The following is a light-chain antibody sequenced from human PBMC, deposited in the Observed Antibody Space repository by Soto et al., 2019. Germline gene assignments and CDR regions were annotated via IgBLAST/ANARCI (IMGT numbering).Light chain of an antibody. CDR3: QQRSNWSLFT. CDR1: QSVSSY. J-gene: IGKJ3*01. CDR2: DAS. V-gene: IGKV3-11*01. Sequence: EIVLTQSPATLSLSPGERATLSCRASQSVSSYLAWYQQKPGQAPRLLIYDASNRATGIPARFSGSGSGTVFPLPISSLDPEDFAVYYCQQRSNWSLFTFGPGTKVDIK.